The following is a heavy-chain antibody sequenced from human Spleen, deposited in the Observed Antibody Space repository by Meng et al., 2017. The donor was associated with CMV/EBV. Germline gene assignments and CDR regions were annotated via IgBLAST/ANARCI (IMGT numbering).Heavy chain of an antibody. CDR3: ARRDPAYYFDY. CDR2: IAYSGST. J-gene: IGHJ4*02. V-gene: IGHV4-31*02. Sequence: RQHPGKDLEWVGYIAYSGSTYYNPSLKSRVTISVDTFKNQFSLKLSSLTAADTAVYYCARRDPAYYFDYWGQGTLVTVSS.